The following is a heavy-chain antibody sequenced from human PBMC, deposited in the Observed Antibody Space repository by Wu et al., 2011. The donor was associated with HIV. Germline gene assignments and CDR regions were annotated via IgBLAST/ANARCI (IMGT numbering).Heavy chain of an antibody. D-gene: IGHD2-2*01. V-gene: IGHV1-8*01. CDR2: MNPNSGNT. CDR1: GYTFTSYD. Sequence: QVQLVQSGAEVKKPGASVKVSCKASGYTFTSYDINWVRQATGQGLEWMGWMNPNSGNTHFAQKFQGRVTMTRNTSISTAYMELSSLRSDDTAVYYCARSGVSAEYYFYYMNDWGKGTTVTVPS. J-gene: IGHJ6*03. CDR3: ARSGVSAEYYFYYMND.